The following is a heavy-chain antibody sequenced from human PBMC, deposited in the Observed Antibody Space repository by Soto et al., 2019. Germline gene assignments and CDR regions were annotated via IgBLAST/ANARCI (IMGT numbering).Heavy chain of an antibody. Sequence: QAGGSLRLSCAASGFTFSSYEMKWVRQAPGKGLEWVSYISSSGSHIYYGDSVKGRFTISRDNAKNSLYLQMNSLRDEDTAVYYCARAYFHDSSGYYSYWGQGTLVTVSS. J-gene: IGHJ4*02. CDR1: GFTFSSYE. CDR3: ARAYFHDSSGYYSY. D-gene: IGHD3-22*01. CDR2: ISSSGSHI. V-gene: IGHV3-48*03.